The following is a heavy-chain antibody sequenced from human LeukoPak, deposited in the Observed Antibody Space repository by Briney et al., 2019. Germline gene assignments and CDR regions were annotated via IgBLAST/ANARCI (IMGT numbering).Heavy chain of an antibody. CDR1: GFTFSSYA. CDR3: AKAIAVAGRGEFFDY. CDR2: ISGSGGST. V-gene: IGHV3-23*01. J-gene: IGHJ4*02. D-gene: IGHD6-19*01. Sequence: PGGSLRLSCAASGFTFSSYAMSWVRQAPGKGLEWVSAISGSGGSTYYADSVKGWFTISRDNSKNTLYLQMNSLRAEDTAVYYCAKAIAVAGRGEFFDYWGQGTLVTVSS.